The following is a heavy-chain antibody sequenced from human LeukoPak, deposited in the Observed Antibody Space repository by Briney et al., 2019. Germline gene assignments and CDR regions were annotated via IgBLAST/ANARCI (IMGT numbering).Heavy chain of an antibody. Sequence: PSETLSLTCAVYGGSFSGYYWSWIRQPPGKGLEWIGEINHSGSTNYNPSLKSRVTISVDTSKNQFSLKLSSVTAVDTAVYYCARGGKGSSSSRYNWFDPWGQGTLVTVSS. V-gene: IGHV4-34*01. CDR3: ARGGKGSSSSRYNWFDP. CDR1: GGSFSGYY. CDR2: INHSGST. J-gene: IGHJ5*02. D-gene: IGHD6-6*01.